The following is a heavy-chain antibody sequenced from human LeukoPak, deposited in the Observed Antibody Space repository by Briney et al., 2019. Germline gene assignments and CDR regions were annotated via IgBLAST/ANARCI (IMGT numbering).Heavy chain of an antibody. CDR3: ARDRALYDRSGYYYTEDDY. J-gene: IGHJ4*02. CDR1: GFTFSSYG. CDR2: IWYDGSNK. V-gene: IGHV3-33*01. D-gene: IGHD3-22*01. Sequence: GGSLRLSCAASGFTFSSYGMHWVRQAPGKGLEWVAVIWYDGSNKYYADSVKGRFTISRDNSKNTLYLQMNSLRAEDTAVYYCARDRALYDRSGYYYTEDDYWGQGTLVTVSS.